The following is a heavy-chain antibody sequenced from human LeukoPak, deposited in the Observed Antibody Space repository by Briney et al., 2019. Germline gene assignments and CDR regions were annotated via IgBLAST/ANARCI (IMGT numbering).Heavy chain of an antibody. CDR2: FDANNGET. CDR3: GRDTAVPSPPFDY. J-gene: IGHJ4*02. D-gene: IGHD4-17*01. CDR1: VYTSTIYG. Sequence: ASVKVSRKPSVYTSTIYGICWGRQAPGPGLEWMGCFDANNGETNYAQTPQGRGTTTTDTTTSTPYMEMRSVRSDETPVYNYGRDTAVPSPPFDYWGQGTLVTVSS. V-gene: IGHV1-18*01.